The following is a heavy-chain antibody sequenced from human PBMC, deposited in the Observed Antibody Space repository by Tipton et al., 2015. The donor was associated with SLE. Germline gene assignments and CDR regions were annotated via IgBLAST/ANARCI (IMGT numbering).Heavy chain of an antibody. D-gene: IGHD4-17*01. V-gene: IGHV4-61*02. CDR1: GGSLSSASFW. Sequence: TLSLTCTVSGGSLSSASFWWSWVQQPAGKGLEWIGRMYASGSTTYNPSLKSRVTISIDTSKNQFSLRLGSVTAADTAMYYCARDYGDFNWFDPWGQGTLVIVSS. CDR2: MYASGST. CDR3: ARDYGDFNWFDP. J-gene: IGHJ5*02.